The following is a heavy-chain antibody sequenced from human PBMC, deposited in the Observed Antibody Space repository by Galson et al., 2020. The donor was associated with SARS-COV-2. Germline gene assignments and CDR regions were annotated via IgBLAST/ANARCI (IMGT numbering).Heavy chain of an antibody. J-gene: IGHJ5*02. CDR1: GGSFSGYY. D-gene: IGHD6-13*01. CDR3: AKRRWRAAAGTNWFDP. V-gene: IGHV4-34*01. CDR2: INHSGST. Sequence: SETLSLTCAVYGGSFSGYYWSWIRQPPGKGLEWIGEINHSGSTNYNPSLKSRVTISVDTSKNQFSLKLSSVTAADTAVYYCAKRRWRAAAGTNWFDPWGQGTLVTVSS.